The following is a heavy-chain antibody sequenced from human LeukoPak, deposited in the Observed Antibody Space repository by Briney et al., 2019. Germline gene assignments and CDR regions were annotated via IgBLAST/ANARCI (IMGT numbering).Heavy chain of an antibody. J-gene: IGHJ4*02. CDR1: GFTFSSYW. Sequence: PGGSLRLSCAASGFTFSSYWMHWVRQAPGMGLVWVSRINSDGSSASYADSVKGRFTISRDNAKNTLYLQMNSLRAEDTAVYYCARSMVRGVTYDYWGQGTLVTVSS. CDR3: ARSMVRGVTYDY. CDR2: INSDGSSA. D-gene: IGHD3-10*01. V-gene: IGHV3-74*01.